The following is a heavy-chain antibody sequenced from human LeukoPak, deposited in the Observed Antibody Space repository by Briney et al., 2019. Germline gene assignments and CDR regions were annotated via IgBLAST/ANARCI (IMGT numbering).Heavy chain of an antibody. D-gene: IGHD2-2*02. Sequence: ASVKVSCKASGYTFTGYYMHWVRQAPGQGLEWMGWINPNSGGTNYAQKFQGRVTMTRDTSISTAYMELSRLRSDDTAVYYCARGSKPDIVVVPAAKPPNWFDPWGQGTLVTVSS. CDR3: ARGSKPDIVVVPAAKPPNWFDP. V-gene: IGHV1-2*02. CDR2: INPNSGGT. J-gene: IGHJ5*02. CDR1: GYTFTGYY.